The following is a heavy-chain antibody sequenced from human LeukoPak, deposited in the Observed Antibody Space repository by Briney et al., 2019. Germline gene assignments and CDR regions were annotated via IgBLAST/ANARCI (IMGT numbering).Heavy chain of an antibody. D-gene: IGHD3-22*01. CDR1: GGSISSYY. CDR2: IYYSGST. V-gene: IGHV4-59*08. CDR3: ARHVRHPMIARAWFDP. Sequence: KPSETLSLTCTVSGGSISSYYWSWIRQPPGKGLEWIGYIYYSGSTNYNPSLKSRVTISVDTSKNQFSLELSSVTAADTAVYYCARHVRHPMIARAWFDPWGQGTLVTVSS. J-gene: IGHJ5*02.